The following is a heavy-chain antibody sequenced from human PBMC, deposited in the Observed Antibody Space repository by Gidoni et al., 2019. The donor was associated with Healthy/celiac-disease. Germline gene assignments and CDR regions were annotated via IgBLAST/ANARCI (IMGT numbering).Heavy chain of an antibody. D-gene: IGHD5-12*01. CDR3: ARGVGYSGYGHFDY. CDR2: IYYSGIA. V-gene: IGHV4-39*01. CDR1: GGSISSSSYY. Sequence: QLQLQESGPGLVKPSETLSLTCTVSGGSISSSSYYWGWIRQPPGKGLEWIGSIYYSGIAYYNPSLKSRVTISVDTSKNQFSLKLSSVTAADTAVYYCARGVGYSGYGHFDYWGQGTLVTVSS. J-gene: IGHJ4*02.